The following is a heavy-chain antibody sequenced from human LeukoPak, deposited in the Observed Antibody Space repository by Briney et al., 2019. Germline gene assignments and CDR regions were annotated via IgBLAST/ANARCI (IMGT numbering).Heavy chain of an antibody. D-gene: IGHD2-2*01. Sequence: GGSLRLSCAVSGFTFSSYWMSWVRQAPAKGLEWVANIKEDGRDKYYVDSVTGRFTISRDNAKNSLYLQMNSVRAEDTAVYYCAREESSSTYYYFDYWGEGSLVTVSS. V-gene: IGHV3-7*01. CDR1: GFTFSSYW. CDR2: IKEDGRDK. CDR3: AREESSSTYYYFDY. J-gene: IGHJ4*02.